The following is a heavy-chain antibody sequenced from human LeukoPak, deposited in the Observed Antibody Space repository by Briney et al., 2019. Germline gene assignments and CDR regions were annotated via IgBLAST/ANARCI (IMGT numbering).Heavy chain of an antibody. CDR3: AMSPTYYYYGMDV. J-gene: IGHJ6*02. V-gene: IGHV3-66*01. CDR1: GFTVSSNY. CDR2: IYSGGST. Sequence: GGSLRLSCAASGFTVSSNYMSWVRQAPGKGLEWVSVIYSGGSTYYADSVKGRFTISRDNSKNTLYLQMNSLRAEDTAVYYCAMSPTYYYYGMDVGGQGTTVTVPS.